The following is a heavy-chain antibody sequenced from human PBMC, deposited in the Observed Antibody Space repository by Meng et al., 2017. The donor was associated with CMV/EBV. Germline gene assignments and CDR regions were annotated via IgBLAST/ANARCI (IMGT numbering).Heavy chain of an antibody. D-gene: IGHD5-24*01. V-gene: IGHV1-69*12. CDR1: GGTFSSYA. J-gene: IGHJ4*02. CDR2: IIPIFGTA. CDR3: ARMPRDGYNYIDY. Sequence: QGQPVQSGAEGKKPGSSVKVSCKASGGTFSSYAISWVRQAPGQGLEWMGGIIPIFGTANYAQKFQGRVTITADESTSTAYMELSSLRSEDTAVYYCARMPRDGYNYIDYWGQGTLVTVSS.